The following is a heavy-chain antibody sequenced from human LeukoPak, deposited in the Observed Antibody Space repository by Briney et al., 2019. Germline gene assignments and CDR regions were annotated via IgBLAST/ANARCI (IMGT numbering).Heavy chain of an antibody. CDR1: GYTFTSYA. V-gene: IGHV1-69*06. D-gene: IGHD2-15*01. CDR3: ARRRYCSGGSCHPNDAFDI. Sequence: ASVKVSCKASGYTFTSYAISWVRQAPGQGLEWMGGIIPIFGTANYAQKFQGRVTITADKSTSTAYMELSSLRSEDTAVYYCARRRYCSGGSCHPNDAFDIWGQGTMVTVSS. J-gene: IGHJ3*02. CDR2: IIPIFGTA.